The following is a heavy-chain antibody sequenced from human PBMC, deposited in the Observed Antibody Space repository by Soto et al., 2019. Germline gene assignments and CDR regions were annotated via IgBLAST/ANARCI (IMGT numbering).Heavy chain of an antibody. Sequence: GGSLRLSCAASGFSFSTYSMAWVRQTPGKGLAWVSGLSGGGSNTFYADSVQGRFTISVDNSKNTVYLQMNSLRVEDTAVYYCARWDGYGDVWGQGTLVTISS. D-gene: IGHD4-17*01. V-gene: IGHV3-23*01. CDR1: GFSFSTYS. CDR3: ARWDGYGDV. CDR2: LSGGGSNT. J-gene: IGHJ4*02.